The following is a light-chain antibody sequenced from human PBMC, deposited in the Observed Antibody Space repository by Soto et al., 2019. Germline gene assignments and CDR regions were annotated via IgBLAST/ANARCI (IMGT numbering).Light chain of an antibody. J-gene: IGKJ2*01. CDR2: GAS. Sequence: EIVLTQSPGTLSLSPGERATLSCRASQSVSSSYLAWYQQKRGQAPRLLIYGASSRATGIPDRSSGSGSGTGSTLTVSRPEPEDYAVDYCQQYGSSSYTFGQGPKLEIK. CDR1: QSVSSSY. V-gene: IGKV3-20*01. CDR3: QQYGSSSYT.